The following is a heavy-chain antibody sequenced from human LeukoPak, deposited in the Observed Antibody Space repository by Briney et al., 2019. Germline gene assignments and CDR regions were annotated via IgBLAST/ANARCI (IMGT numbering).Heavy chain of an antibody. CDR3: ARDQSDYAFDY. V-gene: IGHV3-66*01. J-gene: IGHJ4*02. D-gene: IGHD4-17*01. Sequence: GGSLRLSCAASGSTVSSNYMSWVRQAPGKGLEWVSVIYSGGSTYYADSVKGRFTVSRDNSKNTLYLQMNSLRAEDTAVYYCARDQSDYAFDYWGQGTLVTVSS. CDR1: GSTVSSNY. CDR2: IYSGGST.